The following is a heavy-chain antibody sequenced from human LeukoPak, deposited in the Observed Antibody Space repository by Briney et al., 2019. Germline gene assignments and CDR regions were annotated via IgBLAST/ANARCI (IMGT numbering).Heavy chain of an antibody. CDR2: IHDSGST. J-gene: IGHJ5*02. V-gene: IGHV4-30-4*07. Sequence: SQTLSLTCTVSGGSISSGGYSWSWIRQTPGKGLEWIAYIHDSGSTYNNPSLKSRISISIDTSKNQFSLKLNSVTAADTAVYYCARVVAAAGNNWFDPWGQGTLVTVSS. CDR3: ARVVAAAGNNWFDP. D-gene: IGHD6-13*01. CDR1: GGSISSGGYS.